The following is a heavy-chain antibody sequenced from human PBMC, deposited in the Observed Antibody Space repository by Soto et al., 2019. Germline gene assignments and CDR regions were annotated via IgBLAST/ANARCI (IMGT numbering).Heavy chain of an antibody. V-gene: IGHV4-39*07. Sequence: SETLSLTCTVSGGSISSSSYYWGWIRQPPGKGLEWIGSIYYSGSTYYNPSLKSRVTISVDKSKNQFSLKLSSVTAADTAVYYCARRSTGGGYYYYYMDVWGKGTTVTVSS. CDR2: IYYSGST. J-gene: IGHJ6*03. CDR1: GGSISSSSYY. D-gene: IGHD7-27*01. CDR3: ARRSTGGGYYYYYMDV.